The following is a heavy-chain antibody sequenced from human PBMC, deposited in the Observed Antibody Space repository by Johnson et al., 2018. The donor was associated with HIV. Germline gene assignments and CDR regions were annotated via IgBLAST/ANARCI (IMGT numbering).Heavy chain of an antibody. V-gene: IGHV3-30*19. CDR2: ISYDGSNK. J-gene: IGHJ3*02. D-gene: IGHD1-26*01. CDR1: GFTFSSYG. CDR3: ARVRGVVGATHTFDI. Sequence: VQLLESGGGVVQPGRSLRLSCAASGFTFSSYGMHWVRQAPDKGLEWVAVISYDGSNKYYADSVKGRFTISRDISRNTLYLQMNSLRAEDTAVYYCARVRGVVGATHTFDIWGRGTKVTVSS.